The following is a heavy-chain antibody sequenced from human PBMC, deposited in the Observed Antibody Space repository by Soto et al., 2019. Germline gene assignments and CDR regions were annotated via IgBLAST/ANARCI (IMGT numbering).Heavy chain of an antibody. CDR3: ASSNPGYSSLRYYYYMDG. D-gene: IGHD5-18*01. J-gene: IGHJ6*03. CDR2: INHSGST. CDR1: GGGFIGED. Sequence: PSESVAHGGAVGGGGFIGEDCGGIRPPPGKGLEWIGEINHSGSTNYNPSLKSRVTISVDTSKNQFSLKLSSVTAADTAVYYCASSNPGYSSLRYYYYMDGWGKGTTVTVSS. V-gene: IGHV4-34*01.